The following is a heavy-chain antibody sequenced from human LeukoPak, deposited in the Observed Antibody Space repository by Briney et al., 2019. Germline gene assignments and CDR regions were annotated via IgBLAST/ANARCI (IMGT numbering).Heavy chain of an antibody. D-gene: IGHD3-10*01. J-gene: IGHJ4*02. CDR1: GGSISSGSYY. CDR2: IYTSGST. CDR3: AGLYASGSYYGY. V-gene: IGHV4-61*02. Sequence: PSETLSLTCTVSGGSISSGSYYWSWIRQPAGKGLEWIGRIYTSGSTNYNPSLKSRVTISVDTSKNQFSLKLSSVTAADTAVYYCAGLYASGSYYGYWGQGTLVTVSS.